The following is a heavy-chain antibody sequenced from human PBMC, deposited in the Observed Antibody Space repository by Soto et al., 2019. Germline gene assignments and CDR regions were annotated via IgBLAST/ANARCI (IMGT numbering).Heavy chain of an antibody. CDR3: ARDLYPSVGATGGFDF. V-gene: IGHV1-18*01. CDR2: ISAQNGHT. Sequence: QVQLVQSGADVKKPGASVKVSCKASGYTFSSYGISWVRQAPGQGLEWMGWISAQNGHTNYAQQVQGRVTMTTDTSMCTAYLELRSLRSDDTAVYYCARDLYPSVGATGGFDFWGQGTLVTVSS. CDR1: GYTFSSYG. J-gene: IGHJ4*02. D-gene: IGHD1-26*01.